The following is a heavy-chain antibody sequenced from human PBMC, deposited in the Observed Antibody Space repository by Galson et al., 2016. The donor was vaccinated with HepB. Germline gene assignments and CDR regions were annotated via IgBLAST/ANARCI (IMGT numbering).Heavy chain of an antibody. V-gene: IGHV3-48*01. CDR1: GFTFSSYS. J-gene: IGHJ6*02. CDR3: ARPLYYYYYYGMDV. CDR2: ISSSSSTI. Sequence: SLRLSCAASGFTFSSYSMNWVRQAPGKGLEWVSYISSSSSTIYYADSVKGRFTISRDNAKNSLYLQMNSLRGEDTAVYYCARPLYYYYYYGMDVWGQGTTVTVSS.